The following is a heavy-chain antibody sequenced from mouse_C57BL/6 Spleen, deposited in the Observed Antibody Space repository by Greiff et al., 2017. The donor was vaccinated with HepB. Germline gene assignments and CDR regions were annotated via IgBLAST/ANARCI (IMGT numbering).Heavy chain of an antibody. CDR2: INPYNGGT. J-gene: IGHJ1*03. Sequence: VQLQQSGPVLVKPGASVKMSCKASGYTFTDYYMNWVKQSHGKSLEWIGVINPYNGGTSYNQKFKGKATLTVDKSSSTAYMELNSLTSEDSAVYYCARDDTVVGWYFDVWGTGTTVTVSS. V-gene: IGHV1-19*01. CDR1: GYTFTDYY. D-gene: IGHD1-1*01. CDR3: ARDDTVVGWYFDV.